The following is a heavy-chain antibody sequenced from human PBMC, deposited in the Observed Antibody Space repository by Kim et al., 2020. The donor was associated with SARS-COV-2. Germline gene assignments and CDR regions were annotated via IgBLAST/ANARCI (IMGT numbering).Heavy chain of an antibody. Sequence: GESLKISCKGSGYSFTSYWIGWVPQMPGKGLEWMGIIYPGDSDTRYSPSFQGQVTISADKSISTAYLQWSSLKASDTAMYYCARPSPNSSSWSYHDAFDIWGQGTMVTVSS. V-gene: IGHV5-51*01. J-gene: IGHJ3*02. D-gene: IGHD6-13*01. CDR2: IYPGDSDT. CDR3: ARPSPNSSSWSYHDAFDI. CDR1: GYSFTSYW.